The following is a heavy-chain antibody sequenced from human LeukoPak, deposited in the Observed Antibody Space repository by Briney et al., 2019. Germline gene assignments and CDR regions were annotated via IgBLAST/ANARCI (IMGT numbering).Heavy chain of an antibody. CDR1: GFTFSSYA. V-gene: IGHV3-30-3*01. CDR2: ISYDGSNK. J-gene: IGHJ6*02. D-gene: IGHD6-19*01. CDR3: ARDYSSVGYYYYYGMDV. Sequence: TGGSLRLSCAASGFTFSSYAMHWVRQAPGKGLEWVAVISYDGSNKYYADSVKGRFTISRDNSKNTLYLQMNSLRAKDTAVYYCARDYSSVGYYYYYGMDVWGQGTTVTVSS.